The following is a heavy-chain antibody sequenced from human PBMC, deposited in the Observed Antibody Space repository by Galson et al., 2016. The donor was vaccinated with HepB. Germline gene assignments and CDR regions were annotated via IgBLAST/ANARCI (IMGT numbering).Heavy chain of an antibody. D-gene: IGHD7-27*01. CDR2: ISYDGSKT. CDR3: VKVGHYWGDFDD. Sequence: SLRLSCAASGFTFSYHGMHWVRQAPGKGLEWVAVISYDGSKTYYADFVKGRFTISRDTSKKTLYLQMNSLRPEDTAIYYCVKVGHYWGDFDDWGQGTLVTVSS. J-gene: IGHJ4*02. V-gene: IGHV3-30*18. CDR1: GFTFSYHG.